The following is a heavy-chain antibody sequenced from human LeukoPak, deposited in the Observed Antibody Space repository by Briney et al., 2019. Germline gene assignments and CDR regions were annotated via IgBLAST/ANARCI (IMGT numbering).Heavy chain of an antibody. D-gene: IGHD3-3*01. CDR1: GFTFNSYW. J-gene: IGHJ4*02. CDR2: IKQDGSEK. Sequence: PGGSLRLSCAASGFTFNSYWMNWVRQAPGKGLEWVANIKQDGSEKYYVDSVKGRFTISRDNAKNSLYLQMNSLRAEDTALYYCAKDNGNDFWSGHFDYWGQGTLVTVSS. V-gene: IGHV3-7*03. CDR3: AKDNGNDFWSGHFDY.